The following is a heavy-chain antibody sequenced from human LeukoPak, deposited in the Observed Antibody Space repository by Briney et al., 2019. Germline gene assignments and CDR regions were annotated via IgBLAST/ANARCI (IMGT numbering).Heavy chain of an antibody. CDR3: ARGKLDDYYHYYMDV. CDR2: MNPNSGNT. CDR1: GYTFTSYD. Sequence: GASVKVSCKASGYTFTSYDINWVRQATGQGLEWMGWMNPNSGNTGYAQMFQGRVTMTRNTSISTAYMELSSLRSEDTAVYYCARGKLDDYYHYYMDVWGKGTTVTISS. V-gene: IGHV1-8*02. J-gene: IGHJ6*03. D-gene: IGHD1-7*01.